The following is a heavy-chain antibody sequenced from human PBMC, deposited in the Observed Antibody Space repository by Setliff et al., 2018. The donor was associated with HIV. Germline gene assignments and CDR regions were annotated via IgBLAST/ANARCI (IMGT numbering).Heavy chain of an antibody. CDR2: INHTGST. CDR1: GGSFSGYY. D-gene: IGHD2-2*01. V-gene: IGHV4-34*01. J-gene: IGHJ4*02. CDR3: ARTRGYCSATSCYALRGPDY. Sequence: SETLSLTCAAYGGSFSGYYWSWIRQSPGKGLEWIGEINHTGSTNYIPSLKSRLTMSVDTSKNQFSLKLSSVTAADTAVYYCARTRGYCSATSCYALRGPDYWGQGTLVTVSS.